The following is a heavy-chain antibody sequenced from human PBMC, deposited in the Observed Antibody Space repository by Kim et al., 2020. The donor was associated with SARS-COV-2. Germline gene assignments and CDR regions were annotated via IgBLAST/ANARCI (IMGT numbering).Heavy chain of an antibody. CDR2: IYYSGST. Sequence: SETLSLTCTVSGGSISSYYWSWIRQPPGKGLEWIGYIYYSGSTNYNPSLKSRVTISVDTSKNQFSLKLSSVTAADTAVYYCARDSAYYYDSSGYYLGWYYYYGMDVWGQGTTVTVSS. CDR3: ARDSAYYYDSSGYYLGWYYYYGMDV. CDR1: GGSISSYY. V-gene: IGHV4-59*13. D-gene: IGHD3-22*01. J-gene: IGHJ6*02.